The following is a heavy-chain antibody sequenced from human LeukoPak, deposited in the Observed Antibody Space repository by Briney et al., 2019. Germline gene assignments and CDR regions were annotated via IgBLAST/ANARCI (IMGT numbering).Heavy chain of an antibody. CDR2: IYYSGST. CDR1: GGSISSGGYY. V-gene: IGHV4-31*03. D-gene: IGHD6-13*01. CDR3: AFGGIAAQFHY. Sequence: SETLCLTCTVSGGSISSGGYYWNWIRQHPGKGLEWIGYIYYSGSTYYNPSLKSRVAISVDTSKNQFSLKLSSVTAADTAVYYCAFGGIAAQFHYWGQGTLVTVSS. J-gene: IGHJ4*02.